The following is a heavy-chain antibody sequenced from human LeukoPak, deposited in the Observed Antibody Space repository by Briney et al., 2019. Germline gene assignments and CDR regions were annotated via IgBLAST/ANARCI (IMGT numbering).Heavy chain of an antibody. CDR1: GFTFDDYG. D-gene: IGHD3-22*01. CDR2: INWNGGST. CDR3: AKVSPINPSGYLDY. V-gene: IGHV3-20*04. J-gene: IGHJ4*02. Sequence: PGGSLRLSCAASGFTFDDYGMSWVRQAPGKGLEWVSGINWNGGSTGYADSVKGRFTISRDNSKNTLYLQMNSLRAEDTAIYYCAKVSPINPSGYLDYWGQGTLVTVSS.